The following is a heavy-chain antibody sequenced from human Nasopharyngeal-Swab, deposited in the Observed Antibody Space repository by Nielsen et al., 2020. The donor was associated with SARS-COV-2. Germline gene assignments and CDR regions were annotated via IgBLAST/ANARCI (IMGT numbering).Heavy chain of an antibody. CDR2: ISYDGSSN. Sequence: GESLKISCAASGFTFDDYAMHWVRQAPGKGLEWVALISYDGSSNYYAHSVKGRFTTSRDNSKNTLYLQMNSLRGEDTAVYYCARPARRGLNWFDPWGQGTLVTVSS. D-gene: IGHD3-22*01. V-gene: IGHV3-30-3*01. CDR1: GFTFDDYA. CDR3: ARPARRGLNWFDP. J-gene: IGHJ5*02.